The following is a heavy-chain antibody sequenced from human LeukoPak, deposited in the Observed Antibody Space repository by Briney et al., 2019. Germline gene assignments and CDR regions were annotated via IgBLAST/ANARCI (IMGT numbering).Heavy chain of an antibody. D-gene: IGHD2-8*01. Sequence: PGGSLRLSCAASGFTFRNYWMHWARQVPGKGLVWVSRINPDGTSPHYADSVKGRFTISRDNARNILYLQMNSLRVEDTAIYYCVRGTNDWTGIDYWGQGILVTVSS. CDR1: GFTFRNYW. CDR3: VRGTNDWTGIDY. CDR2: INPDGTSP. V-gene: IGHV3-74*01. J-gene: IGHJ4*02.